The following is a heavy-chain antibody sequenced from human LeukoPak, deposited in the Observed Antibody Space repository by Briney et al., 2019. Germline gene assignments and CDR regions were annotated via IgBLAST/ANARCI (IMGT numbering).Heavy chain of an antibody. CDR3: ARDSGYSPLYYYYYMDV. J-gene: IGHJ6*03. Sequence: GGSLRLSCAASGFTFSSYSMNWVRQAPGKELEWVSSISSSSSYIYYADSVKGRFTISRDNAKNSLYLQMNSLRAGDTAVYYCARDSGYSPLYYYYYMDVWGKGTTVTVSS. CDR2: ISSSSSYI. CDR1: GFTFSSYS. D-gene: IGHD5-24*01. V-gene: IGHV3-21*01.